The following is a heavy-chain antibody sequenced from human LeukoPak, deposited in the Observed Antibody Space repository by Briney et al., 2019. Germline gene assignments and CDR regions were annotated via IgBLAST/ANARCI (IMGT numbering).Heavy chain of an antibody. J-gene: IGHJ4*02. CDR1: GYTFTGYY. CDR3: ARRPRGSYAD. Sequence: EASVKVSCKASGYTFTGYYMHWVRQAPGQGLEWMGWINPNSGGTNYAQKFQGRVTMTRATSISTAYMELSRLRSDDTAVYYCARRPRGSYADWGQGTLVTVSS. D-gene: IGHD1-26*01. CDR2: INPNSGGT. V-gene: IGHV1-2*02.